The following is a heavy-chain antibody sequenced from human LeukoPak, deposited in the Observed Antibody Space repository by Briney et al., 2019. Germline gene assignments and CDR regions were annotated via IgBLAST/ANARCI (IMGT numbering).Heavy chain of an antibody. J-gene: IGHJ1*01. CDR1: GGSISSSSYY. D-gene: IGHD1-26*01. Sequence: SETLSLTCTVSGGSISSSSYYWGWIRQPPGKGLEWIGSISYGGNTYYNPSLKSRVTISVDTSKNQFSLQLTSVTAADTAVYYCARQRSGSYWEYFQHWGQGTLVTASS. CDR3: ARQRSGSYWEYFQH. CDR2: ISYGGNT. V-gene: IGHV4-39*01.